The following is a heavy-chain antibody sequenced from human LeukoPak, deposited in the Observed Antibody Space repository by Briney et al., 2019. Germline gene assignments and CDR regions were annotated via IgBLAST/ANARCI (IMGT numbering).Heavy chain of an antibody. J-gene: IGHJ4*02. CDR1: GGSFSGYY. D-gene: IGHD3-3*01. Sequence: PSETLSLTCAVYGGSFSGYYWSWIRQPPGKGLEWIGEINHSGSTNYNPSLKSRVTISVDTSKNQFSLKLSSVTAADTAVYYCARGGPMYYDFWSGYYISESYFDYWGQGTLVTVSS. V-gene: IGHV4-34*01. CDR2: INHSGST. CDR3: ARGGPMYYDFWSGYYISESYFDY.